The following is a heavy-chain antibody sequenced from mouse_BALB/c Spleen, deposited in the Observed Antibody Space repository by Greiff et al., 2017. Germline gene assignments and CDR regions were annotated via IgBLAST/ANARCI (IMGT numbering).Heavy chain of an antibody. CDR2: IYPYNGGT. CDR1: GYTFTDYN. V-gene: IGHV1S29*02. D-gene: IGHD1-2*01. Sequence: EVQRVESGPELVKPGASVKISCKASGYTFTDYNMHWVKQSHGKSLEWIGYIYPYNGGTGYNQKFKSKATLTVDNSSSTAYMELRSLTSEDSAVYYCARAATATHAMDYWGQGTSVTVSS. J-gene: IGHJ4*01. CDR3: ARAATATHAMDY.